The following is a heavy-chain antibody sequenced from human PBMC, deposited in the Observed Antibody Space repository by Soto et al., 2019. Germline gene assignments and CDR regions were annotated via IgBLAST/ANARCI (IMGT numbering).Heavy chain of an antibody. J-gene: IGHJ6*03. Sequence: SETLSLTCAVYGGSFSGYYWSWIRQPPGKGLEWIGEINHSGSTNYNPSLKSRVTISVDTSKNQFSLKLSSVTAADTAVYYCASSGDFWSGYLKNYYYYYMDVWGKGTTVTVSS. CDR2: INHSGST. V-gene: IGHV4-34*01. D-gene: IGHD3-3*01. CDR1: GGSFSGYY. CDR3: ASSGDFWSGYLKNYYYYYMDV.